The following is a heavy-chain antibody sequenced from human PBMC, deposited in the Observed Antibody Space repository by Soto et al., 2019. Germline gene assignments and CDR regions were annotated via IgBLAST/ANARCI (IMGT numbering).Heavy chain of an antibody. CDR2: INHSGST. J-gene: IGHJ5*02. CDR3: ARARAVLLWFGELHWFDP. D-gene: IGHD3-10*01. CDR1: GGSFSGYY. V-gene: IGHV4-34*01. Sequence: NPSETLSLTCAVYGGSFSGYYWSWIRQPPGKGLEWIGEINHSGSTNYNPSLKSRVTISVDTSKNQFSLKLSSVTAADTAVYYCARARAVLLWFGELHWFDPWGQGTLVTV.